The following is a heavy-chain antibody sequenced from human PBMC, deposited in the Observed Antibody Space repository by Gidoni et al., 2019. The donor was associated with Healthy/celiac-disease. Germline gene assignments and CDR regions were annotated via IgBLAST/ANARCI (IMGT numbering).Heavy chain of an antibody. CDR1: GGSFSGYY. J-gene: IGHJ4*02. CDR3: ARGFSSSPGSGDY. CDR2: INHSGST. D-gene: IGHD6-6*01. V-gene: IGHV4-34*01. Sequence: QVQLQQWGAGRFKPSETLSLTCAVYGGSFSGYYWSWIRQPPGKGLEWIGEINHSGSTNYNPSLKSRVTISVDTSKNQFSLKLSSVTAADTAVYYCARGFSSSPGSGDYWGQGTLVTVSS.